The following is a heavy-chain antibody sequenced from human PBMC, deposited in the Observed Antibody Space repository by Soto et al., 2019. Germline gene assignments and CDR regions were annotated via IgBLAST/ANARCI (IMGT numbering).Heavy chain of an antibody. J-gene: IGHJ5*02. CDR3: ARVARGSGSYYNRPFGTAGWFDP. CDR1: GYSFTSYW. CDR2: IYPGDSDT. Sequence: GESLKISCKGSGYSFTSYWIGWVRQMPGKGLEWMGIIYPGDSDTRYSPSFQGQVTISADKSISTAYLQWSSLKASDTTMYYCARVARGSGSYYNRPFGTAGWFDPWGQGTLVTVSS. V-gene: IGHV5-51*01. D-gene: IGHD3-10*01.